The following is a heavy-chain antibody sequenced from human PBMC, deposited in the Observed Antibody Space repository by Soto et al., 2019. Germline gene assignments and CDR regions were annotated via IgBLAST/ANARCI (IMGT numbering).Heavy chain of an antibody. D-gene: IGHD1-26*01. CDR2: MNPNSGNT. CDR1: GYTFTTYD. V-gene: IGHV1-8*02. CDR3: AKWESYYHGMGI. Sequence: GAPVELSCKASGYTFTTYDSNWVRQANGQGLEWMGWMNPNSGNTGYAQKLQGRVTMARNTSISTAYKELSSLRSEDTAVYYCAKWESYYHGMGIWGQRTTGSIPS. J-gene: IGHJ6*01.